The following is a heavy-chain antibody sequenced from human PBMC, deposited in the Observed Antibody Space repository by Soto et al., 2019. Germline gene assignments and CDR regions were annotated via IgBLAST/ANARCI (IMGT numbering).Heavy chain of an antibody. CDR1: GFTFSSYG. Sequence: GESLKISCAASGFTFSSYGMHWVRQAPGKGLEWVAVISYDGSNKYYADSVKGRFTISRDNSKNTLYLQMNSLRAEDTAVYYCAKEHSIVVVPAAPDYWGQGTLVTVSS. V-gene: IGHV3-30*18. D-gene: IGHD2-2*01. CDR3: AKEHSIVVVPAAPDY. J-gene: IGHJ4*02. CDR2: ISYDGSNK.